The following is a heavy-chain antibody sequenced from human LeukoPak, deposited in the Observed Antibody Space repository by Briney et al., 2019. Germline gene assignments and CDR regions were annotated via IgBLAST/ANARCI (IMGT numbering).Heavy chain of an antibody. CDR2: INSDGSSS. D-gene: IGHD5-24*01. CDR1: GFTFSSYW. V-gene: IGHV3-74*01. CDR3: AREEMARLPYSDS. Sequence: GGSLRLSCAASGFTFSSYWMHWVRQTPGKGLVWVSRINSDGSSSSYADSVKGRFTIFRDNAKNTLYLQMNSLRVEDTAVYYCAREEMARLPYSDSWGQGTLVTVSS. J-gene: IGHJ4*02.